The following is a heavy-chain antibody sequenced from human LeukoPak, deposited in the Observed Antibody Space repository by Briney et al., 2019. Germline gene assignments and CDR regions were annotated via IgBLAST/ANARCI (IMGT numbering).Heavy chain of an antibody. Sequence: SETLSLICTVSGGSISSSSYYWGWIRQPPGKGLEWIGNIYYSGSTYYNPSLKSRVTISIDTSKNQFSLKLSSVTAADTAVYYCTREVRSAWASFDPWGQGTLVIVSS. J-gene: IGHJ5*02. V-gene: IGHV4-39*07. CDR2: IYYSGST. CDR1: GGSISSSSYY. D-gene: IGHD1-26*01. CDR3: TREVRSAWASFDP.